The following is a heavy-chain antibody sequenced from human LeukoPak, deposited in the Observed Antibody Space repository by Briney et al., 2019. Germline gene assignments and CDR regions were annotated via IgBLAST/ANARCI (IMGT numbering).Heavy chain of an antibody. V-gene: IGHV4-34*01. CDR2: INHSGST. CDR1: GGSFRGYY. CDR3: ARAVLLWFGELYYFDY. J-gene: IGHJ4*02. Sequence: SETLSLTCAVYGGSFRGYYWSWIRQPPGKGLEWIGEINHSGSTNYNPSLKSRVTISVDTSKNQFSLKLSSVTAADTAVYYCARAVLLWFGELYYFDYWGQGTLVTVSS. D-gene: IGHD3-10*01.